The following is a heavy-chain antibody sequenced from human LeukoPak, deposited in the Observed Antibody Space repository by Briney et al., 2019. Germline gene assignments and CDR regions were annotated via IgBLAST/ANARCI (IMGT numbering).Heavy chain of an antibody. CDR1: GGSFSGYY. V-gene: IGHV4-34*01. D-gene: IGHD3-22*01. CDR2: INHSGST. J-gene: IGHJ5*01. Sequence: SETLSLTCAVYGGSFSGYYWSWIRQPPGKGLEWIGEINHSGSTNYNPSLKSRATISVDTSKNQFSLKLSSVTAADTAVYYCASCYYDSSGYSHSHWFDPWGQGTLVTVSS. CDR3: ASCYYDSSGYSHSHWFDP.